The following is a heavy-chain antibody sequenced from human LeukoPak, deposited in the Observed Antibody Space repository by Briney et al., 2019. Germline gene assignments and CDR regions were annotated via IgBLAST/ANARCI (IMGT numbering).Heavy chain of an antibody. Sequence: GGSLRLSCAASGFTVSSNYMSWVRQAPGKGLEWVSVIYSGGSTYYADSVKGRFTISRDNSKNTLYPQMNSLRAEDTAVYYCARGLVLRLGELSFDYWGQGTLVTVPS. D-gene: IGHD3-16*02. CDR1: GFTVSSNY. J-gene: IGHJ4*02. V-gene: IGHV3-53*01. CDR2: IYSGGST. CDR3: ARGLVLRLGELSFDY.